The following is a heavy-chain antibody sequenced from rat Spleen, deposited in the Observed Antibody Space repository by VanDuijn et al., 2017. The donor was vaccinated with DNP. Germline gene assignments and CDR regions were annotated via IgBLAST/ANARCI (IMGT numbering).Heavy chain of an antibody. V-gene: IGHV5-22*01. J-gene: IGHJ2*01. D-gene: IGHD1-11*01. Sequence: EVQLVESGGGLVQPGRSLKLSCAASGFTFSDYYMAWVRQAPKKGLELVAYISYEGSNTYCGDSVKGRFTISRDNAKSTLYLQMNSLRSEDMATYYCATHYGGYGYFDYWGQGVMVTVSS. CDR1: GFTFSDYY. CDR3: ATHYGGYGYFDY. CDR2: ISYEGSNT.